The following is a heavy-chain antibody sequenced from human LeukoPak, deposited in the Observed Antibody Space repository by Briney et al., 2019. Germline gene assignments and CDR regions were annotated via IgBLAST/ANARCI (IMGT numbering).Heavy chain of an antibody. CDR1: EFTFSAFW. J-gene: IGHJ4*02. CDR3: ANGGNLDY. V-gene: IGHV3-7*01. CDR2: INQDGSQT. Sequence: GDSLRLSCAASEFTFSAFWMTWVRQAPGKELEWVANINQDGSQTSYVDSVRGRFTISRDNAKNSLWLQMNSLRAEDTAVYYCANGGNLDYWGQGTLVTVSS.